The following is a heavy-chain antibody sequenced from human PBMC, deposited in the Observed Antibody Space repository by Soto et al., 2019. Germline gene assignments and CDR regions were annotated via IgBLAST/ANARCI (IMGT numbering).Heavy chain of an antibody. D-gene: IGHD6-6*01. CDR3: AREPSSGHAFYI. J-gene: IGHJ3*02. CDR1: GFTFSSYS. CDR2: ISSSSSYI. Sequence: PGGSLRLSCAASGFTFSSYSMNWVRQAPGKGLEWVSSISSSSSYIYYADSVKGRFTISRDNAKNSLYLQMNSLRAEDTAVYYCAREPSSGHAFYIWGQGTMVTVSS. V-gene: IGHV3-21*01.